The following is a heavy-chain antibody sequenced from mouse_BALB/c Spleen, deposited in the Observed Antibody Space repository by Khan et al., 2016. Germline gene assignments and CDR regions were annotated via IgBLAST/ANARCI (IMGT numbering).Heavy chain of an antibody. V-gene: IGHV9-3*02. CDR3: ASFDYDMGFAY. CDR2: INTNTGEP. J-gene: IGHJ3*01. D-gene: IGHD2-4*01. CDR1: GYTFTNYG. Sequence: QIQLVQSGPELKKPGETVKISCKASGYTFTNYGMNWVKQAPGKALKWMGWINTNTGEPTYAEEFKGRFAFSLETSASTASLQINNLKNEDTATCFCASFDYDMGFAYWGQGTLVTVSA.